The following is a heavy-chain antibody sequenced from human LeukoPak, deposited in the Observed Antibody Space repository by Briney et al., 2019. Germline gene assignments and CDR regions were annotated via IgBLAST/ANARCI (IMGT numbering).Heavy chain of an antibody. Sequence: KPGGSLRLSCAASGFTFSSYSMNWVRQAPGKGLEWVSSISSSSSYIYYADSVKGRFTISRDNAKNSLYLQMNSLRAEDPAVYYCARESRTSAADDYWGQGTLVTVSS. CDR3: ARESRTSAADDY. CDR1: GFTFSSYS. CDR2: ISSSSSYI. V-gene: IGHV3-21*01. J-gene: IGHJ4*02. D-gene: IGHD6-13*01.